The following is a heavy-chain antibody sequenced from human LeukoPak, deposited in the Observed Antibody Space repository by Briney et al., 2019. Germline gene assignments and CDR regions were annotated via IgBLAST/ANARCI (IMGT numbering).Heavy chain of an antibody. V-gene: IGHV3-23*01. CDR3: AKGRDWGNYRYHAFDI. D-gene: IGHD3-16*02. CDR2: ISGPGGNT. J-gene: IGHJ3*02. Sequence: GGSLRLSCAASGFTFSSYGMSWVRQVPGKGLEWVSAISGPGGNTYYADSVKGRFTISRDNSKNTLFLQMNSLRAEDTAVYYRAKGRDWGNYRYHAFDIWGQGTMVTVSS. CDR1: GFTFSSYG.